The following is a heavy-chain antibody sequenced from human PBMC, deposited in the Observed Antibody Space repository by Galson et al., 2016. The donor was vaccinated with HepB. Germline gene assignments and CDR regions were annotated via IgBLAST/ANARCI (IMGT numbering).Heavy chain of an antibody. J-gene: IGHJ4*02. Sequence: SETLSLTCTVSGGSISSYYWNWIRQPAGKGLEWIGHIYSSGRTNYNPSLKSRVTMSVDTSKSQFSLKLTSVTAADTAVYYCARSNSWATHWTPLYDFDYWGQGTLVTVSS. CDR2: IYSSGRT. CDR1: GGSISSYY. CDR3: ARSNSWATHWTPLYDFDY. V-gene: IGHV4-4*07. D-gene: IGHD6-13*01.